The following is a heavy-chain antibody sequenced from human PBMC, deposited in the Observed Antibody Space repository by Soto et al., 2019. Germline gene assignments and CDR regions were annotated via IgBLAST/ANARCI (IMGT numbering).Heavy chain of an antibody. J-gene: IGHJ6*02. V-gene: IGHV4-4*02. Sequence: SETLSLTCAVSGGSISSSNWWSWVRQPPGKGLEWIGEIYHSGRTNYNPSLKSRVPISVDKSKNQFSLKLSSVTAADTAVYYCARLLWFGEFRYYYYGMDGWGQGTTVTVSS. CDR2: IYHSGRT. CDR3: ARLLWFGEFRYYYYGMDG. D-gene: IGHD3-10*01. CDR1: GGSISSSNW.